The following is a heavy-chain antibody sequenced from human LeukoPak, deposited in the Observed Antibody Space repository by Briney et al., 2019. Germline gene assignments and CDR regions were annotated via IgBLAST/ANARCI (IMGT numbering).Heavy chain of an antibody. D-gene: IGHD2/OR15-2a*01. V-gene: IGHV1-69*05. Sequence: SVKVSCKASGGTFSSYAISWVRQAPGQGLEWMGGIIPIFGTANYAQRFQGRVTMTRDTSTSTVRMELSSLRSEDTAVYYCARGQNKCLGHWGQGTLVTVSS. J-gene: IGHJ4*02. CDR2: IIPIFGTA. CDR3: ARGQNKCLGH. CDR1: GGTFSSYA.